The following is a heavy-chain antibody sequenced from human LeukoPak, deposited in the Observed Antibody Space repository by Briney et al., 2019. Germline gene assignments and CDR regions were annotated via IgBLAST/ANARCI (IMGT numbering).Heavy chain of an antibody. CDR1: GGSISSGGYY. V-gene: IGHV4-31*03. CDR3: ARASDYCTNGVCSPFFDY. J-gene: IGHJ4*02. D-gene: IGHD2-8*01. Sequence: SETLSLTCTVSGGSISSGGYYWSWIRQHPGKGPEWIGYIYYSGSTYYNPSLKSRVTISVDTSKNQFSLKLSSVTAADTAVYYCARASDYCTNGVCSPFFDYWGQGTLVTVSS. CDR2: IYYSGST.